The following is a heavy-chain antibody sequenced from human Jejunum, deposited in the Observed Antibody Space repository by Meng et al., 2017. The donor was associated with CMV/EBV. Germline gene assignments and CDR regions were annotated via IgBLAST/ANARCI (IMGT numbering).Heavy chain of an antibody. V-gene: IGHV3-9*01. Sequence: VSPFPFRTSAIHWVRQAPGKGLEWVSGFSLDSDRVAYADSVKGRFTISRDNAKNSLYLQMNSLTVDDTALYYCTKDLQPGGADVWGQGTTVTVSS. CDR1: PFPFRTSA. CDR2: FSLDSDRV. J-gene: IGHJ6*02. CDR3: TKDLQPGGADV. D-gene: IGHD3-10*01.